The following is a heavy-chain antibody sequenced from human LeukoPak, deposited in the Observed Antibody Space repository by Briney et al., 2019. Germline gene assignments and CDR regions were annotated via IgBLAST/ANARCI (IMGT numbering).Heavy chain of an antibody. CDR1: GGSISSYY. Sequence: SETLSLTCTVSGGSISSYYWSWIRQPPGKGLEWIGYIYYSGSTNYNPSLKSRVTISVDTSKNQFSLKLSSVTAADTAVYYCARSVEGYCSGGNCYYYSCYMDVWGKGTTVTVSS. D-gene: IGHD2-15*01. CDR3: ARSVEGYCSGGNCYYYSCYMDV. V-gene: IGHV4-59*01. CDR2: IYYSGST. J-gene: IGHJ6*03.